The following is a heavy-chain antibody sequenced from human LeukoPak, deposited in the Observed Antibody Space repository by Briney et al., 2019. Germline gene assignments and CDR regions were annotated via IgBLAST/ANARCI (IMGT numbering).Heavy chain of an antibody. CDR1: GFTFSSYN. D-gene: IGHD1-26*01. CDR3: ARWSHYYYYMDV. Sequence: GGSLRLSCAASGFTFSSYNMNWVRQAPGKGLEWVSSISSSDSYIYYADSVKGRFTISRDNAKNSLFLQMNSLRAEDTAVYYCARWSHYYYYMDVWGKGTTVTISS. J-gene: IGHJ6*03. CDR2: ISSSDSYI. V-gene: IGHV3-21*01.